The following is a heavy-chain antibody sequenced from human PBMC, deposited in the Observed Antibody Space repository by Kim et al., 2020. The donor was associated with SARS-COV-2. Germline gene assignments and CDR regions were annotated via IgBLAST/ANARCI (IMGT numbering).Heavy chain of an antibody. D-gene: IGHD2-21*02. CDR1: GGTFSSYA. J-gene: IGHJ3*02. CDR3: ASSDLYLGHIVVVTAGNDAFDI. Sequence: SVKVSCKASGGTFSSYAISWVRQAPGQGLEWMGGIIPIFGTANYAQKFQGRVTITADESTSTAYMELSSLRSEDTAVYYCASSDLYLGHIVVVTAGNDAFDIWGQGTMVTVSS. CDR2: IIPIFGTA. V-gene: IGHV1-69*13.